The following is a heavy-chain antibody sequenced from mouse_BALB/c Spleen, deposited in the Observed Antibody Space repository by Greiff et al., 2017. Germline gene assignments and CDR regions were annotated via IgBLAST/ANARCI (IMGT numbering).Heavy chain of an antibody. Sequence: LVESGAELVRPGTSVKVSCKASGYAFTNYLIEWVKQRPGQGLEWIGVINPGSGGTNYNEKFKGKATLTADKSSSTAYMQLSSLTSDDSAVYFCARGDGNIAYWGQGTLVTVSA. D-gene: IGHD2-1*01. J-gene: IGHJ3*01. V-gene: IGHV1-54*01. CDR2: INPGSGGT. CDR1: GYAFTNYL. CDR3: ARGDGNIAY.